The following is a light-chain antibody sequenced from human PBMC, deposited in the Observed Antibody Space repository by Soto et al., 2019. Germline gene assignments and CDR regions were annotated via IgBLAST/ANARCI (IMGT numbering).Light chain of an antibody. Sequence: QSVLTQPPSVSGAPGQRVTISCTGSSANIGAIFDVHWYQQLPGSAPKLLIYGNSNRPSEVPDRFSGSKSGTSASLAITGLQAEDEAEYYCQSYDSDLRGVVFGGGTKLTVL. CDR3: QSYDSDLRGVV. V-gene: IGLV1-40*01. CDR1: SANIGAIFD. J-gene: IGLJ2*01. CDR2: GNS.